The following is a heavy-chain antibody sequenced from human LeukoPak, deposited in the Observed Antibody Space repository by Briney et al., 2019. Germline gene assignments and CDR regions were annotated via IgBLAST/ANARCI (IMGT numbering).Heavy chain of an antibody. CDR1: GYRFTSYW. J-gene: IGHJ4*02. D-gene: IGHD5-24*01. V-gene: IGHV5-51*01. Sequence: GESLQISWKGYGYRFTSYWIGWGRQMPGKGLEGMGIIYPGDSDTRYSRSFQGQVNISADKSISTAYLQWSSLRASDTAMYYCARLAGVGYTNSPFDYWGQGTLVTVSS. CDR2: IYPGDSDT. CDR3: ARLAGVGYTNSPFDY.